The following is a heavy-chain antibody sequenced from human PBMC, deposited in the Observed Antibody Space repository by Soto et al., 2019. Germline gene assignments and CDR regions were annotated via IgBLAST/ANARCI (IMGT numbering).Heavy chain of an antibody. V-gene: IGHV2-5*02. CDR1: GFSLSATGVG. D-gene: IGHD3-22*01. CDR2: IYWDDDK. Sequence: QITLKESGPTLVKPTQTLTLTCTFSGFSLSATGVGVGWIRQPPGKALEWLALIYWDDDKRYSPSLKSRVTITKDPSKNQVVLTMTNMDPVDTATYYCAHPFRNGTAYYYWVDFWGQGTLVTVSS. CDR3: AHPFRNGTAYYYWVDF. J-gene: IGHJ4*02.